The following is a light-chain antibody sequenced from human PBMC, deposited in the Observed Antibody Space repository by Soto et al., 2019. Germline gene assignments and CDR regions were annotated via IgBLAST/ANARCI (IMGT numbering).Light chain of an antibody. CDR1: QSVSSSY. CDR3: QQYGSSPECT. CDR2: GAS. V-gene: IGKV3-20*01. J-gene: IGKJ2*02. Sequence: EIVWTQSPGTLSLSPGERATLSCRASQSVSSSYLAWYQQTPCQAPRLLIYGASSRATGIPDRFSGSGSGKDFTLTISRLEPEDFAVYYCQQYGSSPECTFVQGTKLEIK.